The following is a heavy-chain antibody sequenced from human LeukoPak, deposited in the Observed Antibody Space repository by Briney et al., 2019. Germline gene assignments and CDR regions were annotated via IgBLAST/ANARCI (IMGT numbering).Heavy chain of an antibody. CDR1: GFTFSSYG. CDR2: ITSSSSTI. J-gene: IGHJ3*02. CDR3: ARDWAVVVPVASDAFDI. Sequence: GRSLRLSCAASGFTFSSYGMHWARQAPGKGLEWVSYITSSSSTISYADSVKGRFTISRDNAKNSLYLQMNSLRDEDTAVYYCARDWAVVVPVASDAFDIWGQGTMVTVSS. D-gene: IGHD2-2*01. V-gene: IGHV3-48*02.